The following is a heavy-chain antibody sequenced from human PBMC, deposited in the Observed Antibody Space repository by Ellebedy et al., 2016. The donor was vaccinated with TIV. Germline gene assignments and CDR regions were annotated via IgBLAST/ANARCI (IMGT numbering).Heavy chain of an antibody. V-gene: IGHV1-46*01. Sequence: ASVKVSCXASGYTFTSYYMHWVRQAPGQGLEWMGIINPSGGSTSYAQKFQGRVTMTRDTPTSTVYMELSSLRSEDTAVYYCARDVTIFGVANYYYYGMDVWGQGTTVTVSS. CDR1: GYTFTSYY. CDR2: INPSGGST. CDR3: ARDVTIFGVANYYYYGMDV. D-gene: IGHD3-3*01. J-gene: IGHJ6*02.